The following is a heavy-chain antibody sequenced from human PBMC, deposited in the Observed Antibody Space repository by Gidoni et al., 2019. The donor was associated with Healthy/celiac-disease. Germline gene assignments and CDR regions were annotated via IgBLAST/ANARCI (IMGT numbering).Heavy chain of an antibody. J-gene: IGHJ5*02. CDR3: AKVATIFGVVNWFDP. D-gene: IGHD3-3*01. Sequence: EVQLLESEGGLVQPGGSLRLSCAASGFTFSSYAMSWVRQAPGKGLAWVSAISGSGGSTYHADSVKGRFTISRDNSKNTLYLQMNSLRAEDTAVYYCAKVATIFGVVNWFDPWGQGTLVTVSS. V-gene: IGHV3-23*01. CDR2: ISGSGGST. CDR1: GFTFSSYA.